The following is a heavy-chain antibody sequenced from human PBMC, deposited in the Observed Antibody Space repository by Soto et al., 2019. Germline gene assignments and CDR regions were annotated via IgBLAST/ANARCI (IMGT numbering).Heavy chain of an antibody. J-gene: IGHJ4*02. CDR2: LTGSSSNI. CDR1: GFSFRNYA. CDR3: ANGRATYGLLTHDY. D-gene: IGHD3-10*01. V-gene: IGHV3-23*01. Sequence: EVQLLESGGGLVQPGGSLRLSCAASGFSFRNYAMSWVRQAPGKGLAWISTLTGSSSNIYYADSVKGRFAISRDNSKNTLYLQMNSRTAEDTAVYYCANGRATYGLLTHDYWGQGALVTVSS.